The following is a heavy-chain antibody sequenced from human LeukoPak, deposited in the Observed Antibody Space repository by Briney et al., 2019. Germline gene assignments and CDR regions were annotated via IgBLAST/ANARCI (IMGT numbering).Heavy chain of an antibody. Sequence: SVKLSCTASGGTFSSYAISWVRQAPGQGLEWMGGIIPSFGTANYAQKFQGRVTITTDESTSTAYMELSSLRSEDTAVYYCARGLSYDFWSGYSYYYYMDVWGKGTTVTVSS. CDR3: ARGLSYDFWSGYSYYYYMDV. V-gene: IGHV1-69*05. CDR1: GGTFSSYA. J-gene: IGHJ6*03. CDR2: IIPSFGTA. D-gene: IGHD3-3*01.